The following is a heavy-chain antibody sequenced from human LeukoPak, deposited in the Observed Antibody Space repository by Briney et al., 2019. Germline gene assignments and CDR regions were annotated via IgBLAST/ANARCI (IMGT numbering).Heavy chain of an antibody. CDR1: GFPFSNYA. V-gene: IGHV3-23*01. CDR2: ISGSGGSV. J-gene: IGHJ3*02. Sequence: GGSLRLSCAASGFPFSNYAMSWVRQAPGKGLEWVSAISGSGGSVYYADSVKGRFTISRDNSKNTLYLQMNSLRAEDTAVYYCAKEYYYDSSGYLPSDIWGQGTMVTVSS. CDR3: AKEYYYDSSGYLPSDI. D-gene: IGHD3-22*01.